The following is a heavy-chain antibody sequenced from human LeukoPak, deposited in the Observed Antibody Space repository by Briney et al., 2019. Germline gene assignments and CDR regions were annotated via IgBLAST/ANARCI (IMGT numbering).Heavy chain of an antibody. Sequence: GGSLRLSCAASGFTFSSYSMNWVRQAPGKGLEWVSYISSSSNAIYYAESVKGRFTISRDNAKNSLYLQMNSLRAEDTAVYYCAKDGFNPSVVVVVPAAIENWFDPWGQGTLVTVSS. CDR2: ISSSSNAI. J-gene: IGHJ5*02. D-gene: IGHD2-2*01. V-gene: IGHV3-48*04. CDR3: AKDGFNPSVVVVVPAAIENWFDP. CDR1: GFTFSSYS.